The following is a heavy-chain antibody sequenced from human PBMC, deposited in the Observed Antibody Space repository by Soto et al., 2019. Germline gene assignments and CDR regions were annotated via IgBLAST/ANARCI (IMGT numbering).Heavy chain of an antibody. D-gene: IGHD3-22*01. CDR3: AGDALSRDSI. J-gene: IGHJ4*02. CDR2: ISYSGST. V-gene: IGHV4-31*03. CDR1: GGSISSGGYY. Sequence: QVQLQESGPGLVKPSQTLSLTCTVSGGSISSGGYYWSWIRQHPGKGLEWIGYISYSGSTYYNPSRECRVTKAVYTSKYQSSLKRSSVTAADTAVYYCAGDALSRDSIWGQGTQVTVSS.